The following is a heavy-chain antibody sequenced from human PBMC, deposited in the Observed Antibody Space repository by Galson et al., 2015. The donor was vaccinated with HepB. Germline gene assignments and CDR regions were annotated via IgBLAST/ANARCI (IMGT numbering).Heavy chain of an antibody. CDR3: ARDRAESRATSWFYYGMDV. CDR2: MNPNSGNT. D-gene: IGHD1-14*01. CDR1: GYTFTTYD. Sequence: SEKVSCKASGYTFTTYDINWVRQATGQGLEWIGWMNPNSGNTGYGQKFQGRVTMTRDTSTNTAYMELRSLRSDDTAVYYCARDRAESRATSWFYYGMDVWGQGTTVTVSS. V-gene: IGHV1-8*01. J-gene: IGHJ6*02.